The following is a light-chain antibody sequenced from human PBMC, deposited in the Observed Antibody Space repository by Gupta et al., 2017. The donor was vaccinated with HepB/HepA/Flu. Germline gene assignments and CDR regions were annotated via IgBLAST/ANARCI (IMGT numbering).Light chain of an antibody. V-gene: IGLV2-18*02. CDR3: SSDTSSSTWV. J-gene: IGLJ3*02. CDR1: SSAVGSYNR. CDR2: EVS. Sequence: SALTQPPSVSGSPGMSVTISCTGTSSAVGSYNRVSWYQQPPGTAPKLMVYEVSKRPSGDPDRFSGSKSGNTSSLTISGHQAEDEADYYGSSDTSSSTWVFGGGTKLTVL.